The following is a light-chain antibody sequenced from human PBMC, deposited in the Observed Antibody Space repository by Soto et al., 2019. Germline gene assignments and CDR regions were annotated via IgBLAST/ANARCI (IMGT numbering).Light chain of an antibody. CDR1: ESVSSY. CDR3: QQSYSKWT. V-gene: IGKV1-39*01. J-gene: IGKJ1*01. CDR2: AAS. Sequence: DIQMTQSPSSLSASVGDRVTITCRAKESVSSYVNWYQQKPVKAPKLLIYAASSLESGVTARFSGSGSVTDFTLTISGLQPEDVATYYCQQSYSKWTFGQGTKVEIK.